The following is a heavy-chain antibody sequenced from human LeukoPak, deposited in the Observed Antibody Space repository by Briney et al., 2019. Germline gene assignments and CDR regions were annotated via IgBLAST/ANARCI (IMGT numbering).Heavy chain of an antibody. D-gene: IGHD3-22*01. CDR1: GFTFRNYG. J-gene: IGHJ4*02. Sequence: HSGGSLRLSCAASGFTFRNYGMHWVRQAPGKGLEWVAFIWYDGSNKYYADSVKGRFTISRDNSKNTLYLQMNSLRAEDTAVYYCARSATMIVVYFDYWGQGTLVTVSS. V-gene: IGHV3-30*02. CDR2: IWYDGSNK. CDR3: ARSATMIVVYFDY.